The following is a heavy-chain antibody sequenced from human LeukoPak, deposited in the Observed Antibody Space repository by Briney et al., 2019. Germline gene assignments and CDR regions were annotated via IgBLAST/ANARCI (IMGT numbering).Heavy chain of an antibody. V-gene: IGHV3-30*18. J-gene: IGHJ4*02. Sequence: PGGSLRLSCAASGFTFSSYGMHWVRQAPGKGLEWVAVISYDGSNKYYADSVKGRFTISRDNSKNTLYLQMNSLRAEDTAVHYCAKEGFDGRYYPYFDYWGQGTLVTDSS. CDR2: ISYDGSNK. CDR1: GFTFSSYG. D-gene: IGHD1-26*01. CDR3: AKEGFDGRYYPYFDY.